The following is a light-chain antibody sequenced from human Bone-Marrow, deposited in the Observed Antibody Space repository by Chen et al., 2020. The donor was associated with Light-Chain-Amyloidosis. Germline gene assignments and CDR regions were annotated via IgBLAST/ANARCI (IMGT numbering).Light chain of an antibody. Sequence: DIVLTQSPDSLPVSLVEKAAINFNSSQSVLYSSNNKNYLAWYQQKPGQPPKLLIYWASTRESGVPDRFSGSGSGTDFTLTISSLQAEDVAVYYCQQYYSTPLTFGGGTKVEIK. CDR3: QQYYSTPLT. V-gene: IGKV4-1*01. CDR2: WAS. J-gene: IGKJ4*01. CDR1: QSVLYSSNNKNY.